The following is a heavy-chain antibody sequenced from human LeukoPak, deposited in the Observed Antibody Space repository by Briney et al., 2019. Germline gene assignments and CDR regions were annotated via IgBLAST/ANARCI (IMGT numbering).Heavy chain of an antibody. CDR1: GFTFTTYS. CDR2: ISYDGTDT. J-gene: IGHJ2*01. D-gene: IGHD3-10*01. V-gene: IGHV3-30*04. CDR3: ARAPSMLRGVDIVWGWYFDL. Sequence: GRSLRLSCAASGFTFTTYSMYWVRQAPGMGLECVALISYDGTDTYHADSVKGRFTVSRDISTNTLYLQMNCLRAEDTAVYSCARAPSMLRGVDIVWGWYFDLWGRGTLVTVSS.